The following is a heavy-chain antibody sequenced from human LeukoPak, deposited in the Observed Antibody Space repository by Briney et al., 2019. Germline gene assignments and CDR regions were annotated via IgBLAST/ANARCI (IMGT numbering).Heavy chain of an antibody. CDR1: GFTFSSYG. CDR3: ARGLSLDY. CDR2: IKQDGSEK. J-gene: IGHJ4*02. V-gene: IGHV3-7*01. D-gene: IGHD2/OR15-2a*01. Sequence: GGSLRLSCAASGFTFSSYGMSWVRQAPGKGLEWVANIKQDGSEKYYVDSVKGRFTISRDNAKNSLYLQMNSLRAEDTAVYYCARGLSLDYWGRGTLVTVSS.